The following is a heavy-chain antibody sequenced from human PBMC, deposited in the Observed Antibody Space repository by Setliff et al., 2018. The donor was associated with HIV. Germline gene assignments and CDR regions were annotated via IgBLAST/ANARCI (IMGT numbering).Heavy chain of an antibody. CDR1: GGSISIYY. CDR2: ISAGGYT. Sequence: PSETLSPTCPVSGGSISIYYWSWIRQLPGGGLEWIGRISAGGYTYYNPSLQSRVTMSVDMSKNQFSLKLSSVTAADTAIYYCARDRSGTSYAGDDAFDIWGQGTMVTVSS. CDR3: ARDRSGTSYAGDDAFDI. D-gene: IGHD3-3*01. V-gene: IGHV4-4*07. J-gene: IGHJ3*02.